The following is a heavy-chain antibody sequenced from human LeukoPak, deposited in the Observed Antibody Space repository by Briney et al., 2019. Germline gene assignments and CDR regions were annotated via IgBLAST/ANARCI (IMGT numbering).Heavy chain of an antibody. CDR1: GFTVSSNY. Sequence: GGSLRLSCAASGFTVSSNYMSWVRQAPGKGLEWVSVIYSGGSTYYADSVKGRFTISRDNSKNTLYLQMNSLRAEDTAVYYCARSLQVPAAEYYYYGIDVWGQGTTVTVSS. CDR3: ARSLQVPAAEYYYYGIDV. J-gene: IGHJ6*02. D-gene: IGHD2-2*01. CDR2: IYSGGST. V-gene: IGHV3-53*01.